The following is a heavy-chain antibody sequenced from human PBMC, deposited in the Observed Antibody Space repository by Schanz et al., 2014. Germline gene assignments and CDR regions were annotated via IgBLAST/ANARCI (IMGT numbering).Heavy chain of an antibody. V-gene: IGHV3-23*04. Sequence: EVQLVESGGDLVQPGGSLRLSCSASGFTFSTFAMHWVRQAPGKGLELLSVISASGGVTYYADSEKGRFTISRDNYKNTLYLQMNSRRAEDTAVYYGAKVLYSSGRRGDYCDEWGQGTLVAVAS. D-gene: IGHD6-25*01. CDR2: ISASGGVT. CDR3: AKVLYSSGRRGDYCDE. J-gene: IGHJ4*02. CDR1: GFTFSTFA.